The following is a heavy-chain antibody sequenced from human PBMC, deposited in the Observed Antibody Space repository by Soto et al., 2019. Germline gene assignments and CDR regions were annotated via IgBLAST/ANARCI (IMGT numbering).Heavy chain of an antibody. V-gene: IGHV4-59*01. Sequence: KASETLSLTCTVSGGSISSYYWSWIRQPPGKGLEWIGYIYYSGSTNYNPSLKSRVTISVDTSKNQFSLKLSSVTAADTAVYYCARDYGEGGMDVWGQGTTDTVSS. CDR3: ARDYGEGGMDV. CDR2: IYYSGST. CDR1: GGSISSYY. J-gene: IGHJ6*02. D-gene: IGHD3-10*01.